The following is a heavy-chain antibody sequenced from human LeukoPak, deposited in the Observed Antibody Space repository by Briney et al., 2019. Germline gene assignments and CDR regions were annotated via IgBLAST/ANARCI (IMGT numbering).Heavy chain of an antibody. D-gene: IGHD5-12*01. CDR1: GYTFTSYA. J-gene: IGHJ6*03. Sequence: GASVKVSCKASGYTFTSYAMNWVRQAPGQGLEWMGWISAYNGNTNYAQKLQGRVTMTTDTSTSTAYMELSSLRSEDTAVYYCATLVATINHHYYYYMDVWGKGTTVTVSS. CDR2: ISAYNGNT. V-gene: IGHV1-18*01. CDR3: ATLVATINHHYYYYMDV.